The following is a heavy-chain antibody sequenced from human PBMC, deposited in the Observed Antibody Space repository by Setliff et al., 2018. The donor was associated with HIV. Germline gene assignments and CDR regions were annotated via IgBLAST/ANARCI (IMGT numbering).Heavy chain of an antibody. J-gene: IGHJ4*02. CDR3: ARDRHKLLWFGELLYLGGYFDY. Sequence: PSETLSLTCTVSGDFFSSDYCWGWIRQPAGKGLEWIGHIYTSGSTNYNPSLKSRVTISVDTSKNQFSLKLSSVTAADTAVYYCARDRHKLLWFGELLYLGGYFDYWGQGTLVTVSS. CDR1: GDFFSSDYC. CDR2: IYTSGST. D-gene: IGHD3-10*01. V-gene: IGHV4-61*09.